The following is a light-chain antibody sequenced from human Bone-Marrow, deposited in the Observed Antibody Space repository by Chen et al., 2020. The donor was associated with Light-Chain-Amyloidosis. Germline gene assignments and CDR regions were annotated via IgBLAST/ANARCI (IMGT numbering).Light chain of an antibody. CDR1: DLPTKY. J-gene: IGLJ2*01. V-gene: IGLV3-25*03. Sequence: SYELTQPPSVSVSPGQTARITCSGDDLPTKYAYWYQQKPDQAPVLVIHRDTERPSGISERFSGSSSGTTATLTISGVQAEDEADDHCQSADSSGTYEVIFGGGTKLTVL. CDR3: QSADSSGTYEVI. CDR2: RDT.